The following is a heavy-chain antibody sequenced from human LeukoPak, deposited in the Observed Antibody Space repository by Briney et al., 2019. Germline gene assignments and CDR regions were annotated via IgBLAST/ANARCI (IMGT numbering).Heavy chain of an antibody. CDR3: ATGGRSGVAFES. Sequence: QPGGSVRLSCTASGFIASSNYMSWVRQAPGKGLEWVSLIYSGSSTYYADSVMGRSTISRDKSNNTLYLQMNSLRAEDTAVYYCATGGRSGVAFESWGQGTLVTVFS. J-gene: IGHJ4*02. CDR1: GFIASSNY. V-gene: IGHV3-53*01. CDR2: IYSGSST. D-gene: IGHD2-15*01.